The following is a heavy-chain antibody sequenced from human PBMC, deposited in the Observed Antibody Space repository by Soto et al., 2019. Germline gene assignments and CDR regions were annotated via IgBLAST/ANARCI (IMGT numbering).Heavy chain of an antibody. J-gene: IGHJ5*02. Sequence: GGSLRLSCAASGFTFSSYGMHWVRQAPGKGLEWVAVIWYDGSNKYYADSVKGRFTISRDNAKNSLYLQMNSLRAEDTAVYYCARTVSLDPWGQGTLVTVSS. V-gene: IGHV3-33*01. CDR1: GFTFSSYG. CDR3: ARTVSLDP. CDR2: IWYDGSNK.